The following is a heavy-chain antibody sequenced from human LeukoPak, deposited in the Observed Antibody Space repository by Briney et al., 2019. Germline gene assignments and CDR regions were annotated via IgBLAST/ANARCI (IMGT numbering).Heavy chain of an antibody. D-gene: IGHD4-17*01. CDR2: ISSSSSYI. CDR1: GFTFSSYS. CDR3: ARGYDYGDYFDY. Sequence: GGSLRLSCAASGFTFSSYSMNWVRQAPGKGLEWVSSISSSSSYIYYADSVKGRFTISIDNAKNSLYQQMNSLRAEDTAVYYCARGYDYGDYFDYWGQGTLVTVSS. J-gene: IGHJ4*02. V-gene: IGHV3-21*01.